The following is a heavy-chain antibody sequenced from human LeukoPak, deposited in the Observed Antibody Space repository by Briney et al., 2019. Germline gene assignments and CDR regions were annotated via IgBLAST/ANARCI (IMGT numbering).Heavy chain of an antibody. CDR3: ARANRRYDWNDVGY. Sequence: ASVKVSCKACGYTFTGYYMHWVRQAPGQGLEWMGWINPNSGGTNYAQKFQGRVTMTRDTSISTAYMELSRLRSDDTAVYYCARANRRYDWNDVGYWGQGTLVTVSS. CDR2: INPNSGGT. D-gene: IGHD1-1*01. CDR1: GYTFTGYY. J-gene: IGHJ4*02. V-gene: IGHV1-2*02.